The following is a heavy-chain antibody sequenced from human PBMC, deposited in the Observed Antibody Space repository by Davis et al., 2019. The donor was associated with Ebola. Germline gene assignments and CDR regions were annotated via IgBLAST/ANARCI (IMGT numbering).Heavy chain of an antibody. J-gene: IGHJ1*01. CDR1: GGSFSGYY. D-gene: IGHD6-19*01. Sequence: MPGGSLRLSCAVYGGSFSGYYWSWIRQPPGKGLEWIGEINHSGSTNYNPSLKSRVTISVDTSKNQFSLKLSSVTAADTAVYYCARGSSGWPPYFQHWGQGTLVTVSS. CDR2: INHSGST. CDR3: ARGSSGWPPYFQH. V-gene: IGHV4-34*01.